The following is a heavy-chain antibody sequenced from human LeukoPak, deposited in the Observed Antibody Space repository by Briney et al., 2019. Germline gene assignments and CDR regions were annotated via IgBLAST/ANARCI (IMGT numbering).Heavy chain of an antibody. Sequence: SGTLSLTCTVSGGSISSGSYYWSWIRQPAGKGLEWIGRIYTSGSTNYNPSLKSRVTISVDTSKNQFSLKLSSVTAADTAVYYCARAGYYDSAFTVDYWGQGTLVTVSS. V-gene: IGHV4-61*02. J-gene: IGHJ4*02. CDR1: GGSISSGSYY. CDR3: ARAGYYDSAFTVDY. D-gene: IGHD3-22*01. CDR2: IYTSGST.